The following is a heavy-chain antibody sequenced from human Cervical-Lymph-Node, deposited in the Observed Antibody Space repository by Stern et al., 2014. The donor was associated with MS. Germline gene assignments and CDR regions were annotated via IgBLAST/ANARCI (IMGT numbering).Heavy chain of an antibody. CDR2: INTDGSDT. CDR1: GFSFSNYW. J-gene: IGHJ4*02. Sequence: EDQLVESGGALVQPGGSLRLSCAASGFSFSNYWMHWVRHAPGKGLEWVSRINTDGSDTTLADSVKGRFTVSRDNAKNTLYLQMNSLRAEDTAVYYCARDLALAYDYWGQGTLVTVSS. V-gene: IGHV3-74*01. D-gene: IGHD3-16*01. CDR3: ARDLALAYDY.